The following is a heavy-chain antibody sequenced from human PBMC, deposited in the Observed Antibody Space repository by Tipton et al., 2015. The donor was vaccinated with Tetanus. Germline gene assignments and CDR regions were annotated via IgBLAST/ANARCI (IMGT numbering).Heavy chain of an antibody. CDR3: ARGSWEPQSDAFDI. D-gene: IGHD1-26*01. V-gene: IGHV1-46*01. CDR2: IKPSGGST. Sequence: QMQLVQSGAEVKKPGASVKDSCKASGYAFTSYYMHWVRQAPGQGHEWMGIIKPSGGSTSYAQKFQGRVTMTRDTSTSTVYMELSSLRSEDTAVYYCARGSWEPQSDAFDIWGQGTMVTVSS. CDR1: GYAFTSYY. J-gene: IGHJ3*02.